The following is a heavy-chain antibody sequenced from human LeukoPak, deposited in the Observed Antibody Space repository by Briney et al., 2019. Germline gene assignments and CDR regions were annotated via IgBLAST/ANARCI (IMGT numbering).Heavy chain of an antibody. V-gene: IGHV1-2*02. J-gene: IGHJ4*02. CDR3: ARARFGELSYFDY. CDR2: INPNSGGT. D-gene: IGHD3-10*01. CDR1: GYTFTGYY. Sequence: ASVEVSCKASGYTFTGYYMHWVRQAPGQGLEWMGWINPNSGGTNYAQKFQGRVTMTRDTSISTAYMELSRLRSDDTAVYYCARARFGELSYFDYWGQGTLVTVSS.